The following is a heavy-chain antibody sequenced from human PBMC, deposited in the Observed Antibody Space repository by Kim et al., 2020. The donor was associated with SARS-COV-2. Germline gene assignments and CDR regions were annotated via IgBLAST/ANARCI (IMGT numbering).Heavy chain of an antibody. CDR3: AKNLSLRWTDAVDI. J-gene: IGHJ3*02. Sequence: GGSLRLSCAASGFTFSSFAMRWVRQAPGKGLEWVSAITNSGASTYYADSVKGRFTISRDNSENTLYLQMNSLRAEDTALYYCAKNLSLRWTDAVDIWGQGTMVTVSS. D-gene: IGHD3-16*01. V-gene: IGHV3-23*01. CDR1: GFTFSSFA. CDR2: ITNSGAST.